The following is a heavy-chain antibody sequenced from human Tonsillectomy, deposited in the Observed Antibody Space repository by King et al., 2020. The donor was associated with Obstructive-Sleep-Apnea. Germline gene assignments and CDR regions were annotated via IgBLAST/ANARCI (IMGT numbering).Heavy chain of an antibody. CDR3: AKDRGLDYYGSGSYYTGPGDAFDI. Sequence: QLVQSGGGLVQPGRSLRLSCAASGFTFDDYAMHWVRQAPGKGLEWVSGISWSSGSIGYADSVKGRFTISRDNAKNSLYLQMNSLRAEDTALYYCAKDRGLDYYGSGSYYTGPGDAFDIWGQGTMVTVSS. CDR2: ISWSSGSI. CDR1: GFTFDDYA. D-gene: IGHD3-10*01. V-gene: IGHV3-9*01. J-gene: IGHJ3*02.